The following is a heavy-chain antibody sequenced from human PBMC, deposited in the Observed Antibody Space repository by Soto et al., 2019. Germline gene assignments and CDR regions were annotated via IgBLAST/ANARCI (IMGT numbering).Heavy chain of an antibody. D-gene: IGHD3-9*01. CDR3: AREVHYDILTGYGYYGMDV. V-gene: IGHV3-66*01. CDR2: IYSGGST. Sequence: EVQLVESGGGLVQPGGSLRLSCAASGFTVSSNYMSWVRQAQGKGLEWVSVIYSGGSTYYADSVKGRFTISRDNSKNTLYLQMNSLRAEDTAVYYCAREVHYDILTGYGYYGMDVWGQGTTVTVSS. CDR1: GFTVSSNY. J-gene: IGHJ6*02.